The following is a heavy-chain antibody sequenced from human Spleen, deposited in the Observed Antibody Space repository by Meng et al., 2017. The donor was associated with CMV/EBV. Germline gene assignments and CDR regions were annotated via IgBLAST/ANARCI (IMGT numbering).Heavy chain of an antibody. CDR1: YW. D-gene: IGHD3-3*01. CDR2: INSDGSST. CDR3: ARDGGSRGRFLEWLSSAMWWFDP. V-gene: IGHV3-74*01. Sequence: YWMHWVRQAPGKGLVWVSRINSDGSSTSYADSVKGRFTISRDNAKNTLYLQMDSLRAEDTAVYYCARDGGSRGRFLEWLSSAMWWFDPWGQGTLVTVSS. J-gene: IGHJ5*02.